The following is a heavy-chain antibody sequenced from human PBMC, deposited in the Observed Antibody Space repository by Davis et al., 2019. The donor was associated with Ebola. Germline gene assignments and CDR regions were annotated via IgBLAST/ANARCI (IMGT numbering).Heavy chain of an antibody. CDR2: IYPGDSDT. V-gene: IGHV5-51*01. CDR1: GYSFTSYW. CDR3: AKQESLYGSSDY. Sequence: GESLKISCKGSGYSFTSYWIAWVRQMPGKGLEWMGLIYPGDSDTRYSPSFEGQVTISVDRSISTAYLQWSSLKASDTAMYYCAKQESLYGSSDYWGQGTLVTVSS. D-gene: IGHD3-22*01. J-gene: IGHJ4*02.